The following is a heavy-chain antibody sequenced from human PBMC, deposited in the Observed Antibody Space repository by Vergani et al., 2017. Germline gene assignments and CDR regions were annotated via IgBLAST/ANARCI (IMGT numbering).Heavy chain of an antibody. J-gene: IGHJ6*03. CDR3: ATGSWIVVVRAATAATRDATTRMDV. CDR2: IIPILGIA. CDR1: GGTFSSYT. Sequence: QVQLVQSGAEVKKPGSSVKVSCKASGGTFSSYTISWVRQAPGQGLEWMGRIIPILGIANYAQKFQGRVTITADKSTSTAYMELNSLRAEDTAVYYSATGSWIVVVRAATAATRDATTRMDVWGKGTTVTVSS. D-gene: IGHD2-2*01. V-gene: IGHV1-69*04.